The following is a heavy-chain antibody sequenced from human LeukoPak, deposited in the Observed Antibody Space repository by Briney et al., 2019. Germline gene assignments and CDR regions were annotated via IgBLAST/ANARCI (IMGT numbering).Heavy chain of an antibody. CDR2: INPNSGGT. V-gene: IGHV1-2*02. D-gene: IGHD3-3*01. CDR3: AIGSRVTIFGVVISDAFDI. Sequence: ASVKVSCKASGYTFTGYYMHWVRQAPGQGLEWMGWINPNSGGTNYAQKFQGRVTMTRDTSISTAYMELSRLRSDDTAVYYCAIGSRVTIFGVVISDAFDIWGQGTMVTVSS. J-gene: IGHJ3*02. CDR1: GYTFTGYY.